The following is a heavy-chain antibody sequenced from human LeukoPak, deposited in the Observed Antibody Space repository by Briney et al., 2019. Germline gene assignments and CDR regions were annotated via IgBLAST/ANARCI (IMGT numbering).Heavy chain of an antibody. CDR3: ARDLDGDYVGWFDP. Sequence: SETLSLTCTVSGGSIGSGGYYWSWIRQHPGKGLEWIGYIYYSGSTYYNPSLKSRVTISVDTSKNQFSLKLSSVTAADTAVYYCARDLDGDYVGWFDPWGQGTLVTVSS. CDR2: IYYSGST. CDR1: GGSIGSGGYY. V-gene: IGHV4-31*03. D-gene: IGHD4-17*01. J-gene: IGHJ5*02.